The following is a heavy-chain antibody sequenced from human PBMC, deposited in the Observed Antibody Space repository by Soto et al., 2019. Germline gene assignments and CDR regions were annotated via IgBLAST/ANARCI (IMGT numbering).Heavy chain of an antibody. D-gene: IGHD3-3*01. J-gene: IGHJ4*02. CDR2: ISSSSSTI. V-gene: IGHV3-48*01. CDR3: ASSAGFWSGYLADY. Sequence: GSLRLSCAASGFTFSSYSMNWVRQAPGKGLEWVSYISSSSSTIYYADSVKGRFTISRDNAKNSLYLQMNSLRAEDTAVYYCASSAGFWSGYLADYWGQGTLVTVSS. CDR1: GFTFSSYS.